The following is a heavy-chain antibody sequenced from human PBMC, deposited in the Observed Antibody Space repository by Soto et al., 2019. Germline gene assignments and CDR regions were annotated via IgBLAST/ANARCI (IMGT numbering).Heavy chain of an antibody. D-gene: IGHD3-3*01. CDR2: INPNSGGT. V-gene: IGHV1-2*04. CDR1: GYTFTGYY. CDR3: ARAYDFWSGYPLLGY. J-gene: IGHJ4*02. Sequence: ASVKVSCKASGYTFTGYYMHWVRQAPGQGLEWMGWINPNSGGTNYAQKFQGWVTMTRDTSISTAYMELSRLRSDDTAVYYCARAYDFWSGYPLLGYWGQGTLVTVSS.